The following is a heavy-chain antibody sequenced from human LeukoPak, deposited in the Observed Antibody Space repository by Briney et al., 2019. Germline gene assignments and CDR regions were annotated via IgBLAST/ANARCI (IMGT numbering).Heavy chain of an antibody. CDR3: ARSDIVVVTAIDDY. D-gene: IGHD2-21*02. Sequence: GSLRLSCAASGFTFSSYAMRWLRQAPGKGLEWVSAISGSGGSTYYADSVKGQFTISTDNSKNTLYLQMNSLRAEDTALYYCARSDIVVVTAIDDYWGQGTLVTVSS. V-gene: IGHV3-23*01. CDR1: GFTFSSYA. CDR2: ISGSGGST. J-gene: IGHJ4*02.